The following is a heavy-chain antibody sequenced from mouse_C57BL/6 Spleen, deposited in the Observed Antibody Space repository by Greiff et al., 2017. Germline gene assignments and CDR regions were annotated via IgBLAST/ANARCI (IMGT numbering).Heavy chain of an antibody. D-gene: IGHD1-1*01. V-gene: IGHV1-69*01. CDR2: IDPSDSYT. Sequence: QVQLQQPGAEFVMPGASVKLSCKASGYTFTSYWMHWVKQRPGQGLEWIGEIDPSDSYTNYNQKFKGKSTLTVDKSSSTAYMQLSSLTSEDAAVYYCARGGYGSSYDYWGQGTTLTVSS. J-gene: IGHJ2*01. CDR1: GYTFTSYW. CDR3: ARGGYGSSYDY.